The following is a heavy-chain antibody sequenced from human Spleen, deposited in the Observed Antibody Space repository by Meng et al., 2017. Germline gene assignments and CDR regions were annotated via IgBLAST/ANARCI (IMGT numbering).Heavy chain of an antibody. D-gene: IGHD4-17*01. Sequence: GGSLRLSCAASGVTFSSYSMNWVRQAPGKGLEWVSSISSSSSYIYYADSVKGRFTISRDNAKNSLYLHMNSLRAEDTAVYYCARDHPTHDYGDYGGGYYDYGMDVWGQGTTVTVSS. CDR3: ARDHPTHDYGDYGGGYYDYGMDV. CDR2: ISSSSSYI. V-gene: IGHV3-21*01. J-gene: IGHJ6*02. CDR1: GVTFSSYS.